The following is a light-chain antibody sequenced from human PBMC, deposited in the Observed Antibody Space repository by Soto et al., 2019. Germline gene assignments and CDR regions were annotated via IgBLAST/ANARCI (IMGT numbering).Light chain of an antibody. CDR3: MQGTHWPYT. Sequence: DVVLTQSPLSLPVTLGQPASISCKSTRSILNSDGGTYLNWFQQRPGQSPRRLIYEVSNRGSGVXDXXSGSGSGTDFTLRISRVEAEDVGVYYCMQGTHWPYTFGQGTKLEIK. V-gene: IGKV2-30*01. CDR2: EVS. CDR1: RSILNSDGGTY. J-gene: IGKJ2*01.